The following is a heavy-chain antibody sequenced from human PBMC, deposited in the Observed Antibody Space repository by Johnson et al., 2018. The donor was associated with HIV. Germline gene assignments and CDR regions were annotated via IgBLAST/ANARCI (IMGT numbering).Heavy chain of an antibody. D-gene: IGHD6-13*01. CDR2: INWNSGTL. J-gene: IGHJ3*02. CDR3: ARARRAAAQRDAFDN. V-gene: IGHV3-9*01. Sequence: EVQLVESGGGLVQPGRSLRLSCAASGFTFDDYAMHWVRQGPGKGLEWVSGINWNSGTLGYVDSMKGRFTISRDNAKTSLYLQMSSLRAEDTAFYYCARARRAAAQRDAFDNWGQGTMVTVSS. CDR1: GFTFDDYA.